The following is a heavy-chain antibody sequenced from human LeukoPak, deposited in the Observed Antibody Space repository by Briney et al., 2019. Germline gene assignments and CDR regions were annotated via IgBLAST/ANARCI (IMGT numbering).Heavy chain of an antibody. CDR1: GFTFSGYD. D-gene: IGHD3-10*01. Sequence: PGGSLRLSCVASGFTFSGYDMNWVRQAPGKGLEWVSSISRSSAYIYYADSVKGRFTISRDNAKNSLYLQMNSLRAEDTAVYYCASFPPYMVRTDAFDIWGQGTMVTVSS. CDR3: ASFPPYMVRTDAFDI. CDR2: ISRSSAYI. J-gene: IGHJ3*02. V-gene: IGHV3-21*01.